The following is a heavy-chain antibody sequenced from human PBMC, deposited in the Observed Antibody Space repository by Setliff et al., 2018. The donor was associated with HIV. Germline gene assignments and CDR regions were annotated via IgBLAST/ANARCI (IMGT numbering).Heavy chain of an antibody. CDR1: GYTFPNYY. Sequence: ASVKVSCKASGYTFPNYYIHWVRQAPGQGLEWMGIINPSGGSTTYAQKFQGRVTMTRDTSTSTVYMELSSLRSEDTAVYYCARDAFDYTAYYYSYMDVWGKGTTVTVSS. D-gene: IGHD4-4*01. V-gene: IGHV1-46*01. CDR2: INPSGGST. J-gene: IGHJ6*03. CDR3: ARDAFDYTAYYYSYMDV.